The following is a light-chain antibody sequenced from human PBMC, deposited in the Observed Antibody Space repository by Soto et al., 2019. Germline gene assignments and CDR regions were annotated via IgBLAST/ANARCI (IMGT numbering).Light chain of an antibody. Sequence: DIQMTQSPSSLSASVGDRVTITCRASQSISSYLNWYQQKPGKAPKLLIYAASSLQSGVPSRFSDSGSGTDFTLTISSLQPEDFATYYCQQSYSTPWTFGQGTKVDI. J-gene: IGKJ1*01. V-gene: IGKV1-39*01. CDR3: QQSYSTPWT. CDR1: QSISSY. CDR2: AAS.